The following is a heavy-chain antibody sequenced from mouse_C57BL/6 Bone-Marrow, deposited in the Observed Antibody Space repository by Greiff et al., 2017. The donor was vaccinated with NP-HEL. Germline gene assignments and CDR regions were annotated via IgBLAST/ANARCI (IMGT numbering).Heavy chain of an antibody. CDR2: IYPRSGNT. D-gene: IGHD2-5*01. CDR3: ARYSNYVLFAY. CDR1: GYTFTSYG. V-gene: IGHV1-81*01. Sequence: VQVVESGAELARPGASVKLSCKASGYTFTSYGISWVKQRTGQGLEWIGEIYPRSGNTYYNEKFKGKATLTADKSSSTAYMELRSLTSEDSAVYFCARYSNYVLFAYWGQGTLVTVSA. J-gene: IGHJ3*01.